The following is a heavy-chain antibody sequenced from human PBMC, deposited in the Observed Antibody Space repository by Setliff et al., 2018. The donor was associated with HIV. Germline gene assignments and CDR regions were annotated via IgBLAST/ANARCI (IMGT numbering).Heavy chain of an antibody. J-gene: IGHJ4*02. CDR2: IDNTDKT. D-gene: IGHD2-21*01. Sequence: PGGSLRLSCAASGFVFTDHSFHWVRQAPGKGLGWVSGIDNTDKTLYADSVKGRLTISRDISKHTLYLQIHSLTAEDTAVYYCAIEDGCGGHYHSWGQGTLVTVSS. CDR3: AIEDGCGGHYHS. CDR1: GFVFTDHS. V-gene: IGHV3-74*03.